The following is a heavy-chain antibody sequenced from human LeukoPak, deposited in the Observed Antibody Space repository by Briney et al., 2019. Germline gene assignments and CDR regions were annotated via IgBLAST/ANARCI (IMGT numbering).Heavy chain of an antibody. CDR3: ARGRTSYYYDSSGYYQAYYFDY. CDR2: INHSGST. V-gene: IGHV4-34*01. D-gene: IGHD3-22*01. CDR1: GFTFSSYA. J-gene: IGHJ4*02. Sequence: AGGSLRLSCAASGFTFSSYAMSWVRQPPGKGLEWIGEINHSGSTNYNPSLKSRVTISVDTSKNQFSLKLSSVTAADTAAYYCARGRTSYYYDSSGYYQAYYFDYWGQGTLVTVSS.